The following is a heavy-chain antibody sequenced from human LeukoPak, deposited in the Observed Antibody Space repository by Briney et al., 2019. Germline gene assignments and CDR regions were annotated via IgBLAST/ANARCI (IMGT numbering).Heavy chain of an antibody. Sequence: WGSLRLSCAASGFTLSSYAMSWVRQVPGKGLEWVSAISDSGNTYHADSVKGRFTISRDSSKNTLFLQMNRLRPEDAAVYYCAKAPVTTCRGAYCYPFDYWGQGTLVTVSS. J-gene: IGHJ4*02. CDR2: ISDSGNT. CDR1: GFTLSSYA. V-gene: IGHV3-23*01. D-gene: IGHD2-21*01. CDR3: AKAPVTTCRGAYCYPFDY.